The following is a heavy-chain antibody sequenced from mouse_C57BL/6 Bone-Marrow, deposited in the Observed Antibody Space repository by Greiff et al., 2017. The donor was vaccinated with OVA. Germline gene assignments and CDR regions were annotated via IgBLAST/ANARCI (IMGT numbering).Heavy chain of an antibody. J-gene: IGHJ2*01. CDR2: INPNNGGT. V-gene: IGHV1-26*01. CDR1: GYTFTDYY. Sequence: EVQLQQSGPELVKPGASVKISCKASGYTFTDYYMNWVKQSHGKSLEWIGDINPNNGGTSYNQKFKGKATLTVDKSSLTAYMELRSLTSEDTAVYYCARNYGSAEDYWGQGTTLTVSS. D-gene: IGHD1-1*01. CDR3: ARNYGSAEDY.